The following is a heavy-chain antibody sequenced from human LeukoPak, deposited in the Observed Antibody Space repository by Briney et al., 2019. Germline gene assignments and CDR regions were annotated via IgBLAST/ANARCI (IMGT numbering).Heavy chain of an antibody. Sequence: SETLSLTCAVSGYSISSGYYWGWIRQPPGKGLEWIGSIYHSGSTYYNPSLKSRVIISVDTSKNQFSLKLSSVTAADTAVYYCARHITIFGVVIPFFDYWGQGTLVTVSS. J-gene: IGHJ4*02. CDR3: ARHITIFGVVIPFFDY. CDR1: GYSISSGYY. D-gene: IGHD3-3*01. V-gene: IGHV4-38-2*01. CDR2: IYHSGST.